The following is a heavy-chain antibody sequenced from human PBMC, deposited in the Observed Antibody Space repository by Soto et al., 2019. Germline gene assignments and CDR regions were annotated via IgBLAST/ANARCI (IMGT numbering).Heavy chain of an antibody. CDR3: ARHTRNQFDP. V-gene: IGHV4-39*01. CDR1: GDSMASSSYD. J-gene: IGHJ5*02. CDR2: IYYSERTSYNSGST. Sequence: PSATLSGTCTCSGDSMASSSYDWGWIRQPPGKGLEWIGSIYYSERTSYNSGSTYYSPSLKSRVTISGDTSKSQFSLKLSSVTAADTAVYYCARHTRNQFDPWGQGTLVTVSS.